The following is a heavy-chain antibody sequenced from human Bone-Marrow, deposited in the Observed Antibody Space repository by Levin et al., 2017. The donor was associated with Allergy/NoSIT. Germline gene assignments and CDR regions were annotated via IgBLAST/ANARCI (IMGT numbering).Heavy chain of an antibody. Sequence: GESLKISCAASGLSFSSYEMNWVRQAPGKGLEWISYISGSGNIIYYADSVKGRFTISRDNARNSLYLQVSSLRAEDTAVYHCVRGIIGDVRVAHKEAFDVWGQGTMVTVSS. D-gene: IGHD2/OR15-2a*01. J-gene: IGHJ3*01. CDR2: ISGSGNII. CDR3: VRGIIGDVRVAHKEAFDV. V-gene: IGHV3-48*03. CDR1: GLSFSSYE.